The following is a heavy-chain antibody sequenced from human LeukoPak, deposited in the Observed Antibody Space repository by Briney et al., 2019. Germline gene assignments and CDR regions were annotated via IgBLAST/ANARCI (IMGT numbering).Heavy chain of an antibody. CDR2: ITSSSTYI. D-gene: IGHD1-26*01. V-gene: IGHV3-21*01. J-gene: IGHJ4*02. Sequence: GGSLRLSCAASGFSFSSHSMNWVRQAPGEGLEWVSIITSSSTYIDYADPVRGRFTISRDDAKNSLFLQMSSLRAEDTALYYCARGSGSSAWLIDYWGQGALVTVSS. CDR1: GFSFSSHS. CDR3: ARGSGSSAWLIDY.